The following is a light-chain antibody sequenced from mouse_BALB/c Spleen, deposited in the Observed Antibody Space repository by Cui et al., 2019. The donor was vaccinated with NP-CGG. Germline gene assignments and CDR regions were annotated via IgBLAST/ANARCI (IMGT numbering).Light chain of an antibody. CDR2: GTN. V-gene: IGLV1*01. CDR1: TGAVTTINY. J-gene: IGLJ1*01. Sequence: QAVVTQASALTTSPGETVTLTCRSSTGAVTTINYANWVQEKPDHLFTGLIGGTNNRPPGVPARFSGSLIGDKAALTITGARTEDEAIYFCALWYSNHWVFGGGTKLTVL. CDR3: ALWYSNHWV.